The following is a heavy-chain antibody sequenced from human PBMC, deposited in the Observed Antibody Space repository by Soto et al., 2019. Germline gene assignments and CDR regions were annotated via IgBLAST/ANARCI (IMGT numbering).Heavy chain of an antibody. CDR2: ISYDGSNK. CDR1: GFTFSSYG. J-gene: IGHJ4*02. CDR3: AKDGRAAAGTYFDY. V-gene: IGHV3-30*18. Sequence: GGSLRLSCAASGFTFSSYGMHWVRQAPGKGLEWVAVISYDGSNKYYADSVKGRFTISRDNSKNTLYLQMNSLRAEDTAVYYCAKDGRAAAGTYFDYWGQGTLVTVSS. D-gene: IGHD6-13*01.